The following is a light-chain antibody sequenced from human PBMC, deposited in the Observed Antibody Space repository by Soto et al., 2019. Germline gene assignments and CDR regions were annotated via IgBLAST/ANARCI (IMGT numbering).Light chain of an antibody. Sequence: IHMTHSPSTLSASVFCRVTITCLASQSIGSSLAWYQQKPGKAPNLLISDASSLERGVPSRFSGSGSGTEFTLTIRSLQPDDFATYYCQHYNSYSEAFGQGTKVDIK. CDR2: DAS. CDR3: QHYNSYSEA. CDR1: QSIGSS. J-gene: IGKJ1*01. V-gene: IGKV1-5*01.